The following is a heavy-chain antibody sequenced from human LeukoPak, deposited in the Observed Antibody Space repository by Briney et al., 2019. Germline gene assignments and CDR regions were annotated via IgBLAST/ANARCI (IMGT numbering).Heavy chain of an antibody. CDR1: GYSISSGYY. CDR3: AKGAGPPWFDP. CDR2: IYHSGST. V-gene: IGHV4-38-2*02. D-gene: IGHD6-19*01. Sequence: PSETLSLTCTVSGYSISSGYYWGWIRPPPGKGLEWIGSIYHSGSTYYNPSLKSRVTISVDTSKNQFSMKLSSVTAADTAVYYCAKGAGPPWFDPWGQGTLVTVSS. J-gene: IGHJ5*02.